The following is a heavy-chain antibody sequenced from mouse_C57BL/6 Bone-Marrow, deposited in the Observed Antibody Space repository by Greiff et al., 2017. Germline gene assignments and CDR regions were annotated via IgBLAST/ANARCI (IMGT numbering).Heavy chain of an antibody. J-gene: IGHJ2*01. Sequence: QVQLQQPGAELVKPGASVKMSCKASGYTFTRYWITWVKQRPGQGLEWIGDIYPGSGSTNYNEKFKSKATLTVDTSSSTAYMQLSSLTSEDSAVYYCARPYWDVGGTDDWGQGTTLTGSS. CDR2: IYPGSGST. V-gene: IGHV1-55*01. CDR3: ARPYWDVGGTDD. D-gene: IGHD4-1*01. CDR1: GYTFTRYW.